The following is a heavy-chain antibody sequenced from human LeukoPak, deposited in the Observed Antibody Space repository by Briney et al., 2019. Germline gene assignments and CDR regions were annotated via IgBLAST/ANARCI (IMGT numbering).Heavy chain of an antibody. Sequence: GRSLRLSCAASGFTFSSYGMHWVRQAPGKGLEWVAVISYDGSNKYYADSVKGRFTISRDNSKNTLYLQMNSLRAEDTAVYYCAKAGAETKTYDILTGYQATYYYGMDVWGQGTTVTVSS. D-gene: IGHD3-9*01. CDR1: GFTFSSYG. V-gene: IGHV3-30*18. J-gene: IGHJ6*02. CDR2: ISYDGSNK. CDR3: AKAGAETKTYDILTGYQATYYYGMDV.